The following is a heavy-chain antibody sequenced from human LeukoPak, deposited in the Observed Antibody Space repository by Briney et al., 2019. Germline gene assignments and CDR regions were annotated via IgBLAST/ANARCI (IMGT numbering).Heavy chain of an antibody. V-gene: IGHV3-23*01. CDR1: EFTFSSYA. J-gene: IGHJ4*02. D-gene: IGHD3-22*01. CDR3: ARESPSNYDSSGYYPYYFDY. CDR2: ISGSGGST. Sequence: GGSLRLSCAASEFTFSSYAMSWVRQAPGKGLEWVSSISGSGGSTYYADSVKGRFTISRDNSKNTLYLQMNSLRAEDTAVYYCARESPSNYDSSGYYPYYFDYWGQGTLVTVSS.